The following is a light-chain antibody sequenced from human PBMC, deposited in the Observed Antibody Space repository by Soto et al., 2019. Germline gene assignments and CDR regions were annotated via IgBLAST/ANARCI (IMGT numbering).Light chain of an antibody. CDR1: QSVSSN. CDR2: GAS. CDR3: QQYNNWPMT. J-gene: IGKJ1*01. Sequence: EIVMTQSPATLSVSRGERATLSCRASQSVSSNLAWYQQKPGQAPRLLIYGASTRATGTPARFSGSGSGTEFTLTSSSRQSEDFAVYYCQQYNNWPMTFGQGTKVDIK. V-gene: IGKV3-15*01.